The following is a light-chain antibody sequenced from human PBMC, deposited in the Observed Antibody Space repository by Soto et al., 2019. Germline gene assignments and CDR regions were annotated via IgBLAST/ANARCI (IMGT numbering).Light chain of an antibody. V-gene: IGKV1-9*01. J-gene: IGKJ4*01. CDR3: QQVKSFLPLT. Sequence: IQLTQSPSSPSASVGDSVTITCRASQDISSHLAWYQQKPGKAPKVLIYAASTLESGIPSRFSGSGSGTDFTLTISSLQAEDFATYYCQQVKSFLPLTFGGGTKVDIK. CDR2: AAS. CDR1: QDISSH.